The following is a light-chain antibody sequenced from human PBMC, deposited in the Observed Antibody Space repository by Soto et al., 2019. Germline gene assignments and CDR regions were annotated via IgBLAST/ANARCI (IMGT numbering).Light chain of an antibody. CDR1: QSLSSH. CDR2: DAS. Sequence: EIVFTQSPSTLSLSPGEGATLSCRASQSLSSHLAWYQQKPGQAPRLLIYDASNRATGSPARFSGSGSGTDFALTISSLEPEDFAVYYCQQRSNWPITFGQGTRLEI. V-gene: IGKV3-11*01. J-gene: IGKJ5*01. CDR3: QQRSNWPIT.